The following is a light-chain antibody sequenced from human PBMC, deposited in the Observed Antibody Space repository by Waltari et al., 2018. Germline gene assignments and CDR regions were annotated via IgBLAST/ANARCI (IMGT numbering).Light chain of an antibody. CDR2: DVS. CDR1: NSDVGRFKY. CDR3: MSYTSASTYVL. Sequence: QSALTQPASVSGSPGQSITISCTGTNSDVGRFKYVSWYPQPPGKAPKLLLFDVSKPPSGVSNRFSCSKSASTASLTISGLQAEDEATYYCMSYTSASTYVLFGGGTNLTVL. J-gene: IGLJ2*01. V-gene: IGLV2-14*03.